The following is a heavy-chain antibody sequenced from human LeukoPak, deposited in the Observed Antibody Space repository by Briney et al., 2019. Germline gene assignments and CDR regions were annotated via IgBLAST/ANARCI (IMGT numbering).Heavy chain of an antibody. CDR2: IIPILGIA. J-gene: IGHJ4*02. CDR1: GGTFSSYA. CDR3: ARDHGSDNYYTDY. D-gene: IGHD2-21*02. Sequence: GASVTVSCKASGGTFSSYAISWVRQAPGQGLEWMGRIIPILGIANYAQKFQGRVTITADKSTSTAYMELSSLRYEDTAVYYCARDHGSDNYYTDYWGQGTLVTVSS. V-gene: IGHV1-69*04.